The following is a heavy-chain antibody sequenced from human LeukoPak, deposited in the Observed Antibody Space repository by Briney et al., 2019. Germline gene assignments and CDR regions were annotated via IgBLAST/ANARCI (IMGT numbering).Heavy chain of an antibody. V-gene: IGHV5-51*01. D-gene: IGHD3-10*01. Sequence: GESLKISCKGSGYSFTSYWIGWVRQMPGKGLEWMGIMYPGDYDIRYSPSFQGQVTISADKSISTAYLQWSSLKASDTAIYYCARSQYYYGSGSWYYMDVWGKGTTVTVSS. CDR3: ARSQYYYGSGSWYYMDV. CDR1: GYSFTSYW. J-gene: IGHJ6*03. CDR2: MYPGDYDI.